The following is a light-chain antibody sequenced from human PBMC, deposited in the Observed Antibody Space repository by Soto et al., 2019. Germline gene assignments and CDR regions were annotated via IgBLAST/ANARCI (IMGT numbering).Light chain of an antibody. CDR2: DNS. V-gene: IGLV1-51*01. CDR1: TSNIGTNY. CDR3: GAWDRSLTAVL. J-gene: IGLJ3*02. Sequence: QSVLTQPPSVSAAPGQRVIISCSGNTSNIGTNYVSWFQQLPGTAPKVVIYDNSLRPSGIPDRFSGSKSGTSATLAITGLQTGDEADYYCGAWDRSLTAVLFGGGTKVTVL.